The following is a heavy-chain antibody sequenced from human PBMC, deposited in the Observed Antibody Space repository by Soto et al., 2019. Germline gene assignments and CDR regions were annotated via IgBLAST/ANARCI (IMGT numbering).Heavy chain of an antibody. CDR3: ATSHDYGDQYYFDY. V-gene: IGHV3-74*01. CDR1: GFTFSSYW. J-gene: IGHJ4*02. D-gene: IGHD4-17*01. CDR2: INSDGSST. Sequence: PGGSLRLSCAASGFTFSSYWMHWVRQAPGKGLVWVSRINSDGSSTSYADSVKGRFTISRDNAKNTLYLQMNSLRAEDTAVYYCATSHDYGDQYYFDYWGQGTLVTVSS.